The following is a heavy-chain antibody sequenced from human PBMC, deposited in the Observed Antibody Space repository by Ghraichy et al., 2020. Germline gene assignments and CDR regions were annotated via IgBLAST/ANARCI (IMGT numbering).Heavy chain of an antibody. D-gene: IGHD7-27*01. V-gene: IGHV3-21*01. CDR3: AREGGNWGSDWYFDL. J-gene: IGHJ2*01. CDR1: GFTFSSYN. Sequence: GGSLRLSCAASGFTFSSYNMNWVRQAPGKGLEWVSSISSSSTYIYYTDSVKGRFTISRDNAKNSLYLQMNSLRAEDTAVYYCAREGGNWGSDWYFDLWGRGTLVTVSS. CDR2: ISSSSTYI.